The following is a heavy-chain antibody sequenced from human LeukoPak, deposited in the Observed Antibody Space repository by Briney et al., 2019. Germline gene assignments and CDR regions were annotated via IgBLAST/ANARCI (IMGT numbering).Heavy chain of an antibody. D-gene: IGHD3-3*01. Sequence: SETLSLTCSVSGGSINRDYWSWSRQPPGKGLEGSGEIYNSGGTNYNPSLKSRVPISVDTSKNQFSLKLSSVTAADTAVYYCERGVNVLRFLEWAYYYYYYYMDVWGKGTTVTVSS. CDR3: ERGVNVLRFLEWAYYYYYYYMDV. CDR1: GGSINRDY. J-gene: IGHJ6*03. V-gene: IGHV4-59*12. CDR2: IYNSGGT.